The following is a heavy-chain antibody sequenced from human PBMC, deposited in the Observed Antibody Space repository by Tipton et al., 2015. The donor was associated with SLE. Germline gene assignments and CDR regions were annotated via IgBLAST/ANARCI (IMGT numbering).Heavy chain of an antibody. CDR1: GGSISSGSYY. V-gene: IGHV4-61*02. CDR3: ARGVAVAGWRGWFDP. J-gene: IGHJ5*02. Sequence: TLSLTCTVSGGSISSGSYYWSWIRQPAGKGLEWIGRIYASGSTNYNPSLKSRVTISVDTSKNQFSLNLISVTAADTAVYYCARGVAVAGWRGWFDPWGQGTLVTVSS. CDR2: IYASGST. D-gene: IGHD6-19*01.